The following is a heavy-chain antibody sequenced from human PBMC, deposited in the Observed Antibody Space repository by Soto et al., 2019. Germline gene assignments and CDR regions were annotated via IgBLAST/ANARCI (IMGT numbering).Heavy chain of an antibody. V-gene: IGHV3-30-3*01. Sequence: PGGSLRLSCAASGFTFSSYAMHWVRQAPGKGLEWVAVISYDGSNKYYADSVKGRFTISGDNSKNTLYLQMNSLRAEDTAVYYCAREMELADYGMDVWGQGTTVTVSS. J-gene: IGHJ6*02. CDR3: AREMELADYGMDV. CDR1: GFTFSSYA. CDR2: ISYDGSNK. D-gene: IGHD1-7*01.